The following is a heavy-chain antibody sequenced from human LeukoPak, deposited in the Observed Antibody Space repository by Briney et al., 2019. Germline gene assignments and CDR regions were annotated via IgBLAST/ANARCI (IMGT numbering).Heavy chain of an antibody. J-gene: IGHJ4*02. V-gene: IGHV5-51*01. CDR3: VRSGSPPTYFDY. Sequence: GESLKISCEGSGYTFTTYWIGWVRQMPGKGLEWMGNIYPGDSDTTYSTSFQGQVTISADKSINTAYLQWSSLKASDTAMYYCVRSGSPPTYFDYWGQGTLVTVSS. CDR1: GYTFTTYW. CDR2: IYPGDSDT. D-gene: IGHD3-10*01.